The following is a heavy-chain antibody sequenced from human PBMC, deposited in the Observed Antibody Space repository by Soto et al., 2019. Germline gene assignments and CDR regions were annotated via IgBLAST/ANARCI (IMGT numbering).Heavy chain of an antibody. Sequence: QVQLVESGGGLVKPGGSLRLSCAAYGFTFSDYYMTWIRQAPGKGLEWVSYISSTSGTISYADSVKGRFTLSRDNAKNSLYLQMISPRAEDTAVYYCARAMSRSTTAFDKWGQGALVPVSS. CDR1: GFTFSDYY. V-gene: IGHV3-11*01. CDR3: ARAMSRSTTAFDK. D-gene: IGHD1-1*01. CDR2: ISSTSGTI. J-gene: IGHJ4*02.